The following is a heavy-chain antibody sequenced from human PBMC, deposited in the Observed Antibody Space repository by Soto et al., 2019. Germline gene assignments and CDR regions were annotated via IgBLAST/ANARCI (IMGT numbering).Heavy chain of an antibody. D-gene: IGHD5-18*01. J-gene: IGHJ4*02. V-gene: IGHV1-46*01. CDR1: GYTFTSYY. CDR3: AREAISGYSYVTRFYFDY. CDR2: INPSGGST. Sequence: ASVKVSCKASGYTFTSYYMHWVRQAPGQGLEWMGIINPSGGSTSYAQKFQGRVTMTRDTSTSTVYMELSSLRSEDTAVYYCAREAISGYSYVTRFYFDYWGQGTPVTVSS.